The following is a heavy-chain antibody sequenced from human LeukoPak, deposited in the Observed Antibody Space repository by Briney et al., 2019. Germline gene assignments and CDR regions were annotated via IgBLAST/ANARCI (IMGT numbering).Heavy chain of an antibody. D-gene: IGHD2-2*01. V-gene: IGHV5-51*01. CDR3: ARPHYCSSTSCYQGDAFDI. J-gene: IGHJ3*02. CDR1: GYRFTSYW. Sequence: GESLKISCKGSGYRFTSYWIGWVRPMPGKGLEWMGIIYPGDSDTRYSPSFQGQVTISADKSISTAYLQWSSLKASDTAMYYCARPHYCSSTSCYQGDAFDIWGQGTMVTVSS. CDR2: IYPGDSDT.